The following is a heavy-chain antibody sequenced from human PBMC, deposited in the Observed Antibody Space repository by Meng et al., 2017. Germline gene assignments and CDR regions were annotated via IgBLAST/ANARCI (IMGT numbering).Heavy chain of an antibody. CDR3: ARRYYYDSSGYYFYVFGY. J-gene: IGHJ4*02. V-gene: IGHV7-4-1*02. D-gene: IGHD3-22*01. Sequence: GQLVQAGSELKEPGASGKVSCKPSGYTFTSYAINGVRQAPGQGLEWMGWINTNTGNPTYAQGFTGRFVFSLDTSVSTAYLQISSLKAEDTAVYYCARRYYYDSSGYYFYVFGYWGQGTLVTVSS. CDR2: INTNTGNP. CDR1: GYTFTSYA.